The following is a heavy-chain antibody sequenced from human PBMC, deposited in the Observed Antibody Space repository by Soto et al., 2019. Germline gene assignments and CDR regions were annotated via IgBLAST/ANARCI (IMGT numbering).Heavy chain of an antibody. CDR2: MYSGST. CDR3: ARDRVSYSGDYPYYYGMDV. Sequence: ASETLSLTCTVSGGYFSSYYWSWIRQTPGMGLEWIGYMYSGSTYYNPSLKSRVTFSLDTSKNQFSLKLSSVTAADTAVYYCARDRVSYSGDYPYYYGMDVWGQGTTVTVSS. CDR1: GGYFSSYY. D-gene: IGHD4-17*01. V-gene: IGHV4-59*01. J-gene: IGHJ6*02.